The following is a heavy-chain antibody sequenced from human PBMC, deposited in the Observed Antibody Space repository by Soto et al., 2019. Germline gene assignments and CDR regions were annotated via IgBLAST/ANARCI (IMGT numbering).Heavy chain of an antibody. D-gene: IGHD6-19*01. J-gene: IGHJ4*02. CDR2: INHSGST. CDR3: ARAGIAVAGRVIRPNQY. CDR1: GGSFSGYY. Sequence: QVQLQQWGAGLLKPSETLSLTCAVYGGSFSGYYWSWIRQPPGKGLEWMGEINHSGSTNYNPSLKSRVTISVDTSKNQFSLKLSSVTAADTAVYYCARAGIAVAGRVIRPNQYWGQGTLVTVSS. V-gene: IGHV4-34*01.